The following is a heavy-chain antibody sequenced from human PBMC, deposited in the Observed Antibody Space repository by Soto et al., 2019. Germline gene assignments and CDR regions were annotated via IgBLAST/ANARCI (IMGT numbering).Heavy chain of an antibody. CDR3: ARQNYDYVWGSYRYTVPRPFDY. Sequence: PSETLSLTCTVSGGSISSYYWSWIRQPPGKGLEWIGCIYYSGSTNYNPSLKSRVTISVDTSKNQFSLKLSSVTAADTAVYYCARQNYDYVWGSYRYTVPRPFDYWGQGTLVTVSS. V-gene: IGHV4-59*08. D-gene: IGHD3-16*02. CDR2: IYYSGST. CDR1: GGSISSYY. J-gene: IGHJ4*02.